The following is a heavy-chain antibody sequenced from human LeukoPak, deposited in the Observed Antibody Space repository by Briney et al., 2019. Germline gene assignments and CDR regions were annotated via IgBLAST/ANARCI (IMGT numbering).Heavy chain of an antibody. J-gene: IGHJ4*02. CDR2: IRGSGAIT. CDR3: ARDLFRSTGSLAFGGY. CDR1: GFSFSIYA. D-gene: IGHD3-9*01. V-gene: IGHV3-23*01. Sequence: GGSLRLSCTASGFSFSIYALSWVRQAPGKGLEWVSGIRGSGAITYYADSVKGRFTISRDNSKSTLFLHMNSLTAEDTAVYYCARDLFRSTGSLAFGGYWGQGTLVTVSS.